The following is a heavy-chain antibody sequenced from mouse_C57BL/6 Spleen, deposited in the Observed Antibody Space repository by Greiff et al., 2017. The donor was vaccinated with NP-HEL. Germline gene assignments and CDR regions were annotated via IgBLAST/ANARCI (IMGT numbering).Heavy chain of an antibody. Sequence: QVQLQQSGPELVKPGASVKISCKASGYAFSSSWMNWVKQRPGKGLEWIGRIYPGDGDTNYNGKFKGKATLTADKSSSTAYMQLSSLTSEDSAVYFCARAGGGGNYWYFDVWGTGTTVTVSS. D-gene: IGHD2-1*01. V-gene: IGHV1-82*01. CDR2: IYPGDGDT. CDR3: ARAGGGGNYWYFDV. CDR1: GYAFSSSW. J-gene: IGHJ1*03.